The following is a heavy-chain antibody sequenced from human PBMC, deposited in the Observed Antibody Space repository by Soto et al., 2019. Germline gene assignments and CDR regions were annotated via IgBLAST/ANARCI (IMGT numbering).Heavy chain of an antibody. CDR3: AIMEKGGLDV. CDR2: ISWNSGNI. D-gene: IGHD1-1*01. V-gene: IGHV3-9*01. Sequence: EVQLVESGGGMVQPGRSLRLSCAASGFTFDDYAMHWVRQAPGKGPEWVSGISWNSGNIGYAGSVKGRFSISRDNAKNSLHLQMNSLRTEDTALDYCAIMEKGGLDVWGQGPTVTVSS. J-gene: IGHJ6*02. CDR1: GFTFDDYA.